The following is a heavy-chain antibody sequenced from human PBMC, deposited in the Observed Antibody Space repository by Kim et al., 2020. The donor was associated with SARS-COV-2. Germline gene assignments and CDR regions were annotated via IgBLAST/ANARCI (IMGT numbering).Heavy chain of an antibody. D-gene: IGHD5-18*01. V-gene: IGHV4-59*01. J-gene: IGHJ6*02. Sequence: KHTLRSRVTISVDTSKNQFSLKLTSVTAADTAVYYCARADSSYYYYGIDVWGPGTTVSVSS. CDR3: ARADSSYYYYGIDV.